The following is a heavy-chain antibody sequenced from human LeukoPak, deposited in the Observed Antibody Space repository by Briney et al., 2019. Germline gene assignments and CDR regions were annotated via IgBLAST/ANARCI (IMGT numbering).Heavy chain of an antibody. CDR3: ARDHDWDFDL. CDR1: GFPFGSYV. Sequence: GGSLRLSCEASGFPFGSYVMSWVRQAPGKGLEWIAYINHNAEMIFYPDFVKGRFTISRDNAKSSLYLQMNALRYGDTAIYYCARDHDWDFDLWGQGTLVTVSS. D-gene: IGHD3-9*01. V-gene: IGHV3-48*02. CDR2: INHNAEMI. J-gene: IGHJ4*02.